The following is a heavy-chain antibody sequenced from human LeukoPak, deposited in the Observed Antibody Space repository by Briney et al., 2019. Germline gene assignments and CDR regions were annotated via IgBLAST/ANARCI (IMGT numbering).Heavy chain of an antibody. Sequence: LTGGSLRLSCAASGFTFSSYEMNWVRQAPGKGLEWVSYISSSGSTIYYADSVKGRFTTSRDNAKNSLYLQMNSLRAEDTAVYYCARALDIAARPFDYWGQGTLVTVSS. CDR1: GFTFSSYE. V-gene: IGHV3-48*03. CDR2: ISSSGSTI. CDR3: ARALDIAARPFDY. J-gene: IGHJ4*02. D-gene: IGHD6-6*01.